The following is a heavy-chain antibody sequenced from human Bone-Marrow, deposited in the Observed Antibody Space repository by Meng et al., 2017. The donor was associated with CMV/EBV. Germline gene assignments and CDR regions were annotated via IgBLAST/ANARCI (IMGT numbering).Heavy chain of an antibody. CDR1: GFTFSNAW. D-gene: IGHD6-13*01. CDR3: AREFISGRSSSWYPYYYYGRDV. Sequence: GGSLRLSCAASGFTFSNAWMSWVRQAPGKGLEWVGRIKSKTDGGTTDYAAPVKGRFTISRDDSKNTLYLQMNSLKTEDTAVYYCAREFISGRSSSWYPYYYYGRDVWGQGTTVTVSS. J-gene: IGHJ6*02. CDR2: IKSKTDGGTT. V-gene: IGHV3-15*01.